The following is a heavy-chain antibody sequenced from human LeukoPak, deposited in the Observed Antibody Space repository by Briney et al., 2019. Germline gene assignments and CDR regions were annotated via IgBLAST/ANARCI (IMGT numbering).Heavy chain of an antibody. J-gene: IGHJ3*02. V-gene: IGHV1-69*04. D-gene: IGHD6-19*01. CDR2: IIPILGIA. CDR3: AREEQWLMAFDI. CDR1: GGTFSSYA. Sequence: GASVKVSCKASGGTFSSYAISWVRQAPGQGLEWMGRIIPILGIANYAQKFQGRVTITADKSTSTAYMELSSLRSEDTAVYYCAREEQWLMAFDIWGQGTMVTVSS.